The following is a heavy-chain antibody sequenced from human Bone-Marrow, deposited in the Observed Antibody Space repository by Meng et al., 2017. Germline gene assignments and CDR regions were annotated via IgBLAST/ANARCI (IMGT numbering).Heavy chain of an antibody. CDR1: GYTFTDFF. CDR2: INSNSGGT. V-gene: IGHV1-46*01. Sequence: QVQLVQSEPEVMKPGAALMMSCRTSGYTFTDFFLHWVRQAPGQGLEWLGTINSNSGGTAYARKFQGRITLTRDTSASTVYMDLGSLGSEDTAFYYCAREKSPGHFDYLGQGILVTVSS. J-gene: IGHJ4*02. CDR3: AREKSPGHFDY.